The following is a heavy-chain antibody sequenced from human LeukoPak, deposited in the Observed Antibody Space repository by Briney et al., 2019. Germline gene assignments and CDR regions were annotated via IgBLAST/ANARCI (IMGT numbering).Heavy chain of an antibody. CDR3: AKEGDYDSSGYYYFDY. CDR1: GNYW. D-gene: IGHD3-22*01. CDR2: ISYDGSNK. Sequence: GGSLRLSCAASGNYWMHWVRQAPGKGLEWVAVISYDGSNKYYADSVKGRFTISRDNSKNTLYLQMNSLRAEDTAVYYCAKEGDYDSSGYYYFDYWGQGTLVTVSS. V-gene: IGHV3-30*18. J-gene: IGHJ4*02.